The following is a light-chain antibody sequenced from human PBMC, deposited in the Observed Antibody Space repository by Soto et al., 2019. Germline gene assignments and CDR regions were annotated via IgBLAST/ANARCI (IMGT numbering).Light chain of an antibody. CDR2: SDN. Sequence: QSVLTQPPSASGTPGQRVTISCSGSSSNLGSNSVNWYQQVPGTAPKLLISSDNQRPSGVPDRFSGSQSGTSASLAISGLQSEDEADYHCGAWDDSLNGGVFGGGTKVTVL. CDR3: GAWDDSLNGGV. V-gene: IGLV1-44*01. J-gene: IGLJ3*02. CDR1: SSNLGSNS.